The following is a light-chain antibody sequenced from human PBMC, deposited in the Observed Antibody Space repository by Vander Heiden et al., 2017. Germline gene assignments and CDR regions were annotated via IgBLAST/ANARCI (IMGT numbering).Light chain of an antibody. CDR2: EDS. V-gene: IGLV2-23*01. J-gene: IGLJ2*01. CDR3: CSYAGSSTFRVI. CDR1: SSNVGSFNL. Sequence: HSLPTQPAPASRCPGQSLPISCTGTSSNVGSFNLVSWYQQYPGKALKLMIYEDSQRPSGVSNRFSGSKSGNTASLTISGLQAEDEADYYCCSYAGSSTFRVIFGGGTKLTVL.